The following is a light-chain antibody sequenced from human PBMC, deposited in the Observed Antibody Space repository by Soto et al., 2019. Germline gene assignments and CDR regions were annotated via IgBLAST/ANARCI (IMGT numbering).Light chain of an antibody. V-gene: IGKV4-1*01. CDR2: WAS. CDR3: QHFYNSPIT. CDR1: QSLLSRSDNKDF. Sequence: DILMTQSPASLAVSLGERVTINCKSRQSLLSRSDNKDFIAWFQQKPGQPPKPIIYWASTRESGVPDRFSGSGSGTDFTLTISSLQAEDVAVYYCQHFYNSPITFGQGTRLEIK. J-gene: IGKJ5*01.